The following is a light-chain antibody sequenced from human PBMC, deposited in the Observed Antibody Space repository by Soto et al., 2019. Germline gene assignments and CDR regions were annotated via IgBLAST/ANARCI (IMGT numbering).Light chain of an antibody. CDR2: DAS. Sequence: EIVLTQSPATLSLSPGERATLSCRASQSISRYLAWYQQKPGQAPRLLIHDASNRATGIPARFSGSGSETDFTLTISSLEPEDVAVYYCQQRLSWPPRTFGGGTKVENK. CDR1: QSISRY. CDR3: QQRLSWPPRT. V-gene: IGKV3-11*01. J-gene: IGKJ4*01.